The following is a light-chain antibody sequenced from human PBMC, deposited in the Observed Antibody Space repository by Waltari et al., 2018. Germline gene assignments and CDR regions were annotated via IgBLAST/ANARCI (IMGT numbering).Light chain of an antibody. J-gene: IGKJ4*01. Sequence: EIVLTQSPATLSLSPGERATLSCRASQSVSSFLVWYQQEPGQAPRLLITDASKRATGIPARFSGSGSGTDFTLTISSLEPEDLAVYYCQQRSNWPLTFGGGTKVEI. CDR2: DAS. V-gene: IGKV3-11*01. CDR1: QSVSSF. CDR3: QQRSNWPLT.